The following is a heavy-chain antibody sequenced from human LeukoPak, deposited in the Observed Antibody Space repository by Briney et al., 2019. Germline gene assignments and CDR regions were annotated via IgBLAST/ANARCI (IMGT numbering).Heavy chain of an antibody. V-gene: IGHV3-23*01. CDR3: AKRGESCSSTNCLKYYFDY. Sequence: GGSLRLSCAASGFTFSSFAMSWVRQAPGKGLEWVSAIGGGGVDSYYADSVKGRFTISRDNSKNTLYLQMNSLRAEDTAVYYCAKRGESCSSTNCLKYYFDYWGQGTLVTVSS. D-gene: IGHD2-2*01. CDR1: GFTFSSFA. J-gene: IGHJ4*02. CDR2: IGGGGVDS.